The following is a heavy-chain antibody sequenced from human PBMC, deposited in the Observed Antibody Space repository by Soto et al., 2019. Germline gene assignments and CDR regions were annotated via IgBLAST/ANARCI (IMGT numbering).Heavy chain of an antibody. CDR3: PRDCSSTSCVACP. D-gene: IGHD2-2*01. Sequence: QVQLVQSGAEVKKPGSSVKVSCKASGGTFSSYTISWVRQAPGQGLEWMGRIIPILGIANYAQKFQGRVTVTADESASTAYRELSSLRSDDTAVCYCPRDCSSTSCVACPWGQGTLVTVSS. V-gene: IGHV1-69*08. CDR1: GGTFSSYT. J-gene: IGHJ5*02. CDR2: IIPILGIA.